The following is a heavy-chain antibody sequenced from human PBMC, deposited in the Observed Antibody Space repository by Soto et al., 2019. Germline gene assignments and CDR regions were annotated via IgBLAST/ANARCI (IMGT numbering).Heavy chain of an antibody. CDR1: GFTFSSYA. CDR2: ISYEGSNK. D-gene: IGHD2-15*01. Sequence: QVQLVESGGGVVQPGRSLRLSCAASGFTFSSYAMHWVRQAPGKGLEWVAVISYEGSNKYYADSVKGRFTISRDNSKNTLYLQMNSLRAEDTAVYYCARDPIVVVVAVGGDTFDYWGQGTLVTVSS. CDR3: ARDPIVVVVAVGGDTFDY. J-gene: IGHJ4*02. V-gene: IGHV3-30-3*01.